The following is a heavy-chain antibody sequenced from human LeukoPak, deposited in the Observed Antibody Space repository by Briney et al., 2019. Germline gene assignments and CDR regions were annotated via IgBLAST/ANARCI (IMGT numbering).Heavy chain of an antibody. J-gene: IGHJ3*02. Sequence: ASVKVSCKASGYTFTSYDINWVRQATGQGLEWMGWVNPNSGNTDYAQKFQGRVTITRSTSMSTAYMELGSLRSEDTALYYCARQRDSFDIWGQGTTVTVSS. D-gene: IGHD3-22*01. CDR3: ARQRDSFDI. CDR2: VNPNSGNT. CDR1: GYTFTSYD. V-gene: IGHV1-8*03.